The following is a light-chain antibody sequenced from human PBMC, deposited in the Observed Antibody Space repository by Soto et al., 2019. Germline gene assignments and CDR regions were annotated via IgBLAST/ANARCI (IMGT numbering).Light chain of an antibody. CDR1: QSVSSN. J-gene: IGKJ5*01. Sequence: EIVLTQSPGTLSLSPGERATLSCRASQSVSSNLAWYRQKPGQAPRLLIYGASTRATGIPARFSGSGSGTEFTLTISSLQSEDFAVYYCQQYNDWPPKITFGQRTRLEIK. V-gene: IGKV3-15*01. CDR2: GAS. CDR3: QQYNDWPPKIT.